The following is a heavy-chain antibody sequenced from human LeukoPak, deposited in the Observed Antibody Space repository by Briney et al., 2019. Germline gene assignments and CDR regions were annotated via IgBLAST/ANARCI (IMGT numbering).Heavy chain of an antibody. Sequence: ASVKVSCRASGYTFTGYYMHWVRQAPGQGLEWMGWINPNSGGTNYAQKFQGRVTMTRDTSISTAYMELSRLRSDDTAVYYCARDGIAAAGMVDYWGQGTLVTVSS. CDR2: INPNSGGT. D-gene: IGHD6-13*01. CDR1: GYTFTGYY. V-gene: IGHV1-2*02. J-gene: IGHJ4*02. CDR3: ARDGIAAAGMVDY.